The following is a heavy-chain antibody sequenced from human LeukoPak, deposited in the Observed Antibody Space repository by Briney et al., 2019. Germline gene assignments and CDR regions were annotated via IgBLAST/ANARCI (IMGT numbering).Heavy chain of an antibody. Sequence: SETLSLTCAVYGGSFSGYYWSWIRQPPGKGLEWIGEINHSGSTNYNPSLKSRVTISVDTSKNQFSLKLSSVTAADTAVYYCARGAAGIDYWGQGTLVPVSS. J-gene: IGHJ4*02. CDR2: INHSGST. D-gene: IGHD6-13*01. V-gene: IGHV4-34*01. CDR3: ARGAAGIDY. CDR1: GGSFSGYY.